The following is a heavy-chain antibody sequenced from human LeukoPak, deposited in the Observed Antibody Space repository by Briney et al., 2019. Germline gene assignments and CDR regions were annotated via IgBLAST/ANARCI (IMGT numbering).Heavy chain of an antibody. CDR1: GGSISSSSYY. D-gene: IGHD3-9*01. CDR3: ARRGHYDILTGYFEAYDY. V-gene: IGHV4-39*01. J-gene: IGHJ4*02. Sequence: SETLSLTCTVSGGSISSSSYYWGWIRPPPGKGLEWIGSIYYSGSTYYNPSLKSRVTISVDTSKNQFSLKLSSVTAADTAVYYCARRGHYDILTGYFEAYDYWGQGTLVTVSS. CDR2: IYYSGST.